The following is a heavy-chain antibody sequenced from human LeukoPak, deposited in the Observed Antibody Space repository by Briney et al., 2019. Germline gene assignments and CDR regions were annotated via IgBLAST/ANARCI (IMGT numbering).Heavy chain of an antibody. V-gene: IGHV3-30-3*01. D-gene: IGHD2-15*01. J-gene: IGHJ4*02. CDR1: GFTFSNYA. CDR2: ISSDGSNQ. Sequence: GRSLRLSCAASGFTFSNYAFHWVRQALGKGLEWVAVISSDGSNQYYADSVKGRFTISRDNSKNTLYLQMNSLRAEDTAVYYCARENYCSGGSCFNFDYWGQGTLVTVSS. CDR3: ARENYCSGGSCFNFDY.